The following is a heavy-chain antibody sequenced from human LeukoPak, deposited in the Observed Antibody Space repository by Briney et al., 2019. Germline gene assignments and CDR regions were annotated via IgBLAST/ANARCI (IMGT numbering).Heavy chain of an antibody. CDR1: GYTFTSYG. D-gene: IGHD3-10*01. CDR2: ISAYNGNT. CDR3: ARAPVLLWFGELLSLDY. J-gene: IGHJ4*02. Sequence: ASVKVSFKASGYTFTSYGISWVRQAPGQGLEWMGWISAYNGNTNYAQKLQGRVTMTTDTSTSTAYMELRSLRSDDTAVYYCARAPVLLWFGELLSLDYWGQGTLVTVSS. V-gene: IGHV1-18*04.